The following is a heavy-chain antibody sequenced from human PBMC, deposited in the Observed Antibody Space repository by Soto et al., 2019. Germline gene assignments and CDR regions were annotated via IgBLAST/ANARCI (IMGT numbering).Heavy chain of an antibody. CDR1: GGTFSSYA. Sequence: ASVKVSCKASGGTFSSYAISWVRQAPGQGLEWMGGIIPIFGTANYAQKFQGRVTITADESTSTAYMELSSLRSEDTAVYYCAREEPRYSYGMDVWGQGTTVTVSS. CDR3: AREEPRYSYGMDV. D-gene: IGHD1-1*01. V-gene: IGHV1-69*13. J-gene: IGHJ6*02. CDR2: IIPIFGTA.